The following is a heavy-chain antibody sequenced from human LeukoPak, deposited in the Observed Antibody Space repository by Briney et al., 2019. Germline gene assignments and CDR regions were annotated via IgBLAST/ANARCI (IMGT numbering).Heavy chain of an antibody. CDR3: AKDWQYYYDSSGYLQH. D-gene: IGHD3-22*01. V-gene: IGHV3-43*02. Sequence: GGSLRLSCAASGFTFDDYAMHWVRQAPGKGLEWVSLISGDGGSIYYADSVKGRFTISRDNSKNSLYLQMNSLRTEDTALYYCAKDWQYYYDSSGYLQHWGQGTLVTVSS. J-gene: IGHJ1*01. CDR1: GFTFDDYA. CDR2: ISGDGGSI.